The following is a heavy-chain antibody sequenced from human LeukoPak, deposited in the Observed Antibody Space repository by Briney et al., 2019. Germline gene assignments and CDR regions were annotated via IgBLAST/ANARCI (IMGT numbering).Heavy chain of an antibody. V-gene: IGHV3-64*01. CDR2: IDSNGDST. CDR3: ARVSGLVRNWNLDH. Sequence: GGSLRLSCAASGFTFSTYAMHWVRQAPGKGLEYVSAIDSNGDSTYYANSVKGRFTISRDNSKNTLYLQMGGLRAEDVAVYYCARVSGLVRNWNLDHWGQGTLVTVSS. D-gene: IGHD1-1*01. J-gene: IGHJ4*02. CDR1: GFTFSTYA.